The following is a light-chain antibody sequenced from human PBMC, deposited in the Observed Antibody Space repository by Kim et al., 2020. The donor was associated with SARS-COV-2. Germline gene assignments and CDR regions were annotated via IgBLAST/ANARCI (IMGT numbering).Light chain of an antibody. CDR1: SLRSYY. CDR2: GKN. CDR3: NSRDSNDNVV. J-gene: IGLJ2*01. V-gene: IGLV3-19*01. Sequence: VALGRTVRITCQGNSLRSYYATWYQQKPGQAPILVIYGKNNRPSGIPDRFSCSSSGNTASLTITGTQAGEEADYYCNSRDSNDNVVFGGGTQLTVL.